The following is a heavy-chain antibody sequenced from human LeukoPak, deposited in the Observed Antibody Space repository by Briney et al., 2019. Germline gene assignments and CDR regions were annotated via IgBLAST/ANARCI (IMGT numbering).Heavy chain of an antibody. CDR2: ISYDGSNK. Sequence: GGSLRLSCAASGFTFSDYGMHWVRQAPGKGLEWVAVISYDGSNKYYADSVKGRFTISRDNSKNTLYLQMNSLRAEDTAVYYCAKDIAVAGGVFDYWGQGTLVTVSS. J-gene: IGHJ4*02. D-gene: IGHD6-19*01. CDR1: GFTFSDYG. CDR3: AKDIAVAGGVFDY. V-gene: IGHV3-30*18.